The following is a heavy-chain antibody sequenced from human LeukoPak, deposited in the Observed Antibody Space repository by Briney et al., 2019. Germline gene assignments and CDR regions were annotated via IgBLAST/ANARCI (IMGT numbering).Heavy chain of an antibody. J-gene: IGHJ4*02. D-gene: IGHD2-15*01. CDR2: LNSDGSST. CDR3: ARVAATRDPFDY. CDR1: GFTFSSFW. V-gene: IGHV3-74*01. Sequence: GGSLRLSCAASGFTFSSFWMHWVRQVPGKGLVWVSRLNSDGSSTNYADSVKGRFTISRDNAKNTLYLHMNSLRAEDTAVYYCARVAATRDPFDYWGQGTLVTVSS.